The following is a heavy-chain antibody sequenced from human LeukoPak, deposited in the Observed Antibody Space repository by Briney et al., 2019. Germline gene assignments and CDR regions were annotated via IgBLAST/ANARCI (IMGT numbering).Heavy chain of an antibody. CDR2: INHSGST. CDR1: GGSISSGGYY. Sequence: SQTLSLTCTVSGGSISSGGYYWSWIRQPPGKGLEWIGEINHSGSTNYNPSLKSRVTISVNTSKNQFSLKLSSVTAADTAVYYCARRTTDIVVVPAAGPRRFDPWGQGTLVTVSS. D-gene: IGHD2-2*01. V-gene: IGHV4-30-2*01. CDR3: ARRTTDIVVVPAAGPRRFDP. J-gene: IGHJ5*02.